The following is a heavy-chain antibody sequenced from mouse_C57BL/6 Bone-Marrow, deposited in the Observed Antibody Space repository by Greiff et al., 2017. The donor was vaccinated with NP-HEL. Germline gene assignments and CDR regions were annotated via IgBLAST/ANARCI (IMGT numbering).Heavy chain of an antibody. Sequence: QVQLQQPGAELVKPGASVKLSCKASGYTFTSYWMHWVKQRPGQGLEWIGMIHPNSGSTNDNEKIKSKATLTEDKSSCTAFMQLSSLTSEDSAVSYCAETYFDVWGTGTTVTVSS. CDR2: IHPNSGST. V-gene: IGHV1-64*01. J-gene: IGHJ1*03. CDR3: AETYFDV. CDR1: GYTFTSYW.